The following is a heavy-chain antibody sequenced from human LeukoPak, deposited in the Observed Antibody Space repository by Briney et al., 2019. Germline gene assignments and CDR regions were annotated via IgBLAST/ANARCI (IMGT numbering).Heavy chain of an antibody. CDR1: GGSINSYY. D-gene: IGHD2-15*01. J-gene: IGHJ4*02. Sequence: SETLSLTCTVPGGSINSYYWSWIRQPPGKGLEWIGYISYSGSTNYNPSLKSRVTLSVDTSKNQFSLELSSVTAADTAVYYCARRRPYCSGGNCYSLLDYWGQGTLVTVSS. V-gene: IGHV4-59*01. CDR2: ISYSGST. CDR3: ARRRPYCSGGNCYSLLDY.